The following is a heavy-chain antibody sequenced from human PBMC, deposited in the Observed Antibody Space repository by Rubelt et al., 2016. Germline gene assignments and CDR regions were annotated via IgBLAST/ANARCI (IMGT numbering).Heavy chain of an antibody. V-gene: IGHV3-30*04. J-gene: IGHJ6*02. CDR1: GFTFSSYA. Sequence: RLSCAASGFTFSSYAMHWVRQAPGKGLEWVAVISYDGSNKYYADSVKGRFTISRDNSKNTLYLQMNSLRAEDTAVYYCARETGDYYYYGMDVWGQGTTVTVSS. CDR3: ARETGDYYYYGMDV. D-gene: IGHD1-1*01. CDR2: ISYDGSNK.